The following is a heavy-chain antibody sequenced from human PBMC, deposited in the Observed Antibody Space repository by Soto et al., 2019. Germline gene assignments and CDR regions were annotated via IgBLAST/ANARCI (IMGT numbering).Heavy chain of an antibody. D-gene: IGHD4-4*01. J-gene: IGHJ4*02. CDR3: ARLRRMTAITVSYYFDY. CDR2: TYYSGST. Sequence: PSETLSLTCTVSGDSISSFYWSWVRQPPGKGLEWIGYTYYSGSTSYNPSLESRVTISVDTSENQFSLKLSSVTAADTAVYYCARLRRMTAITVSYYFDYWGQGTLVTVSS. V-gene: IGHV4-59*01. CDR1: GDSISSFY.